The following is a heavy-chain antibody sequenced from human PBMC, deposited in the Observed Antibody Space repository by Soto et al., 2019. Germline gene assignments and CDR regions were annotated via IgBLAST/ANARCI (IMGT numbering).Heavy chain of an antibody. CDR3: ARDRYYDSSGYYGLDY. Sequence: WASVKVSCKTSGYTFSSYGISWVRQAPGQGLEWMGWIGAYNGNTIYAQMLQDRVTMTTDTSTTTAYMELRSLRSDDTAVYYCARDRYYDSSGYYGLDYWGQGTQVTVSS. CDR2: IGAYNGNT. J-gene: IGHJ4*02. V-gene: IGHV1-18*01. CDR1: GYTFSSYG. D-gene: IGHD3-22*01.